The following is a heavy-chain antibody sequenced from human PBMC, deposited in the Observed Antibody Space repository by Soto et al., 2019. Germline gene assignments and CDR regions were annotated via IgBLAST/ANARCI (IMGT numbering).Heavy chain of an antibody. D-gene: IGHD6-6*01. J-gene: IGHJ6*02. CDR1: GFTFSSYA. Sequence: QVQLVESGGGVVQPGRSLRLSCAASGFTFSSYAMHWVRQAPGKGLEWVAVISYDGSNKYYADSVKGRFTISRDNSKNTLYLQMNSLRAEDTAVYYCARDLEYSSSWNYYYGMGVWGQGTTVTVSS. CDR3: ARDLEYSSSWNYYYGMGV. V-gene: IGHV3-30-3*01. CDR2: ISYDGSNK.